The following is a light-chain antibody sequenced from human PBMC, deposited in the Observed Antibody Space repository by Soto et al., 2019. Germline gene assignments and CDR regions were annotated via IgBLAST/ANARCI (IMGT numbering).Light chain of an antibody. J-gene: IGKJ1*01. V-gene: IGKV3D-20*02. CDR2: GAS. Sequence: EIVLTQSPGTLSLSLGERATLSCRASQSVSSSYLAWYQQKPGQAPRLLIYGASSRATGIPDRFSGSGSGTDFTLTISSLEPEDFAVYYCQQRGNRPPWTFGQGTKVDI. CDR3: QQRGNRPPWT. CDR1: QSVSSSY.